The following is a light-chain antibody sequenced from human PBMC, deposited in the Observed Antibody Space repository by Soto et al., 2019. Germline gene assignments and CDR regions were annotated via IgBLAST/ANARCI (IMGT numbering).Light chain of an antibody. CDR3: AAWYDSLNGVV. CDR2: SNN. J-gene: IGLJ2*01. V-gene: IGLV1-44*01. CDR1: SSNIGSNT. Sequence: QLVLTQPPSASGTPGQRVTISCSGSSSNIGSNTVNWYQQLPGTAPKLLIYSNNQRPSGVPDRFSGSKSGTSASLAISGLQSEDGADYYCAAWYDSLNGVVFGGRTKLAVL.